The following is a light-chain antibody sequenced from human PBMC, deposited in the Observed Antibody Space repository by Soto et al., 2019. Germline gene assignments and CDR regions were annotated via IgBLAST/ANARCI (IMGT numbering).Light chain of an antibody. CDR2: AAS. CDR3: QQSYSTRWT. J-gene: IGKJ1*01. V-gene: IGKV1-39*01. CDR1: KSISSY. Sequence: DIQMTQSPSSLSASVGDRVTITCRASKSISSYLNWYQQKPGKAPKLLIHAASSLQSGIPSRFSGSGSGTDFTLTISSLQPEDFAIYYCQQSYSTRWTFGQGTKVDIK.